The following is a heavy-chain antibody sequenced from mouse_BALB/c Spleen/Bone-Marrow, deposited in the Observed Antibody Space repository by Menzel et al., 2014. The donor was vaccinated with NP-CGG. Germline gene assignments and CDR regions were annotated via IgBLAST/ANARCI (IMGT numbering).Heavy chain of an antibody. CDR2: IYPGSGNT. D-gene: IGHD1-2*01. CDR3: AKDYGYVDVMDY. J-gene: IGHJ4*01. V-gene: IGHV1-84*02. CDR1: GYTFSEYY. Sequence: QVHVKQSGPDLVKPGASVKISCKASGYTFSEYYINWVKQKPGQGLEWIGWIYPGSGNTKYNENFKGKATLTVDTSSSTAYMQLSSLTSKDTAVYFCAKDYGYVDVMDYWRQGTSVPVSS.